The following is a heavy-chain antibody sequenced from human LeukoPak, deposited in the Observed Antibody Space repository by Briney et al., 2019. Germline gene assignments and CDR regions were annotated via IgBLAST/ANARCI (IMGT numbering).Heavy chain of an antibody. CDR3: AKKMGTIRGFDY. CDR2: ISDGGVST. J-gene: IGHJ4*02. CDR1: GFTFSNYA. D-gene: IGHD5-24*01. Sequence: GGSLRLSCAASGFTFSNYAMSWVRQAPGKGLEWVSGISDGGVSTYHADSVMGRFTVSRDNSKNTLFLLMNSLRAEDTAVYYYAKKMGTIRGFDYWGQGTLVTVSS. V-gene: IGHV3-23*01.